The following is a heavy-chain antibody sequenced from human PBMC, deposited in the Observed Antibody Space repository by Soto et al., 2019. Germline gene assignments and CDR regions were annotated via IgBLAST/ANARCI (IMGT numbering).Heavy chain of an antibody. CDR3: ARPYCSSTSCYVPRDYYYGMDV. Sequence: GGSLRLSCAASGFTFSSYGMHWVRQAPGKGLEWVAVIWYDGSNKYYADSVKGRFTISRDNSKNTLYLQMNSLRAEDTAVYYCARPYCSSTSCYVPRDYYYGMDVWGQGTTVTVSS. J-gene: IGHJ6*02. CDR2: IWYDGSNK. CDR1: GFTFSSYG. V-gene: IGHV3-33*01. D-gene: IGHD2-2*01.